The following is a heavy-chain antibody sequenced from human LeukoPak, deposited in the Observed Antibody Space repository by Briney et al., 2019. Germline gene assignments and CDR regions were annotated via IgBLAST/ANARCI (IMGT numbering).Heavy chain of an antibody. J-gene: IGHJ3*02. CDR2: IYYSGST. Sequence: SETLSLTCTVSGGSISSHYWSWIRRPPGKGLEWIGYIYYSGSTNYNPSLKSRVTISVDTSKNQFSLKLSSVTAADTAVYYCARFGSYDAFDIWGQGTMVTVSS. CDR3: ARFGSYDAFDI. CDR1: GGSISSHY. V-gene: IGHV4-59*11. D-gene: IGHD2-15*01.